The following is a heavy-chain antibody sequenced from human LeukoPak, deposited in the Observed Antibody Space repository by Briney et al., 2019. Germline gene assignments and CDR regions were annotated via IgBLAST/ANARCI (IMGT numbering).Heavy chain of an antibody. V-gene: IGHV3-23*01. CDR3: ARAPRGADNWFDP. CDR1: GFTSSSYA. J-gene: IGHJ5*02. Sequence: PGGSLRLSCAASGFTSSSYAMSWVRQAPGKGLEWVSGITGSGDSTYYADSVRGRFTISRDNSKNTLNLQMNSLRDEDTAVYYCARAPRGADNWFDPWGQGTLVIVSS. CDR2: ITGSGDST. D-gene: IGHD3-10*01.